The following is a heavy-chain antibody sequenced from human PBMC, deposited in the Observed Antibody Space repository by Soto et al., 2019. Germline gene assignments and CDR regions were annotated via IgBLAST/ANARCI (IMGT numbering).Heavy chain of an antibody. CDR3: ARQVYTVVTPVDY. CDR2: INHSGST. Sequence: SETLSLTCAVYGGSFSGYYWSWIRQPPGKGLEWIGEINHSGSTNYNPSLKSRVTISVDTSKNQFSLKLSSVTAADTAVYYCARQVYTVVTPVDYWGQGTLVTVSS. CDR1: GGSFSGYY. V-gene: IGHV4-34*01. J-gene: IGHJ4*02. D-gene: IGHD2-21*02.